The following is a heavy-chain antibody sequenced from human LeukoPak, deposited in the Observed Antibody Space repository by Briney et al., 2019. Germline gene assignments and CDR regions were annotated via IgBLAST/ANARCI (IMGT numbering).Heavy chain of an antibody. CDR1: GFSFSSYT. J-gene: IGHJ4*02. D-gene: IGHD2-15*01. CDR3: ARGYCSGGSCYNLDY. Sequence: TAGSLRLSCAASGFSFSSYTMNWVRQAPGKGLEWTSYISSGSSTIYYADSVKGRFTISRDNAKNSLYLQMNSLRAEDTAVYYCARGYCSGGSCYNLDYWGQGTLVTVSS. CDR2: ISSGSSTI. V-gene: IGHV3-48*01.